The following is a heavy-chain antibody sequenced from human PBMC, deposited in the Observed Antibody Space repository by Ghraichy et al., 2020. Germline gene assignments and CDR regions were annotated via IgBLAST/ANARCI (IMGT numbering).Heavy chain of an antibody. D-gene: IGHD6-13*01. Sequence: GGSLRLSCVVPGFTFSNYGMHWVRQAPGKGLEWVAVISSDGRIKYYGDSVKGRFTISRDNSKNTLYLQMNSLRPEDTAVYYCAKGYYSRSWYWWVWVDYCGQGTLVTVFS. CDR2: ISSDGRIK. V-gene: IGHV3-30*18. J-gene: IGHJ4*02. CDR3: AKGYYSRSWYWWVWVDY. CDR1: GFTFSNYG.